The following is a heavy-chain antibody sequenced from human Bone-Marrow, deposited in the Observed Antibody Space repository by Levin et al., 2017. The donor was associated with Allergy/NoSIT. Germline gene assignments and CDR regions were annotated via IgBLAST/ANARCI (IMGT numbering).Heavy chain of an antibody. V-gene: IGHV3-23*01. CDR1: GFTFSSYA. J-gene: IGHJ4*02. Sequence: PGGSLRLSCAASGFTFSSYAMSWVRQAPGKGLEWVSAISGSGGSTYYADSVKGRFTISRDNSKNTLYLQMNSLRAEDTAVYYCAKGRYYGSGSYYADTFDYWGQGTLVTVSS. CDR2: ISGSGGST. D-gene: IGHD3-10*01. CDR3: AKGRYYGSGSYYADTFDY.